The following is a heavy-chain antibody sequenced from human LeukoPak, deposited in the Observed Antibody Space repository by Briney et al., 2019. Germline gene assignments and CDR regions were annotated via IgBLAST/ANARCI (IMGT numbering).Heavy chain of an antibody. CDR2: IYSGGST. CDR3: ARDSPYLGGGPVNYYYGMDV. J-gene: IGHJ6*02. Sequence: PGGSLRLSCAASGFTVSSNYMSWVRQAPGKGLEWVSVIYSGGSTYYADSVKGRFTISRDNSKNTLYLQMNSLRAEDTAVYYCARDSPYLGGGPVNYYYGMDVWGQGTTVTVSS. CDR1: GFTVSSNY. D-gene: IGHD2-15*01. V-gene: IGHV3-66*01.